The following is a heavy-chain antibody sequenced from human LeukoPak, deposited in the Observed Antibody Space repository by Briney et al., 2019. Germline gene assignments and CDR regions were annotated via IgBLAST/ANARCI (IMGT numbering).Heavy chain of an antibody. CDR1: GFTFSSYG. CDR2: ISYDGSNK. D-gene: IGHD3-10*01. J-gene: IGHJ4*02. V-gene: IGHV3-30*18. Sequence: GGSLRLSCAASGFTFSSYGIHWVRQAPGKGLEWVAVISYDGSNKYYADSVKGRFTISRDNSKNTLYLQMNSLRAEDTAVYYCAKDLYGSGTCFDYWGQGTLVTVSS. CDR3: AKDLYGSGTCFDY.